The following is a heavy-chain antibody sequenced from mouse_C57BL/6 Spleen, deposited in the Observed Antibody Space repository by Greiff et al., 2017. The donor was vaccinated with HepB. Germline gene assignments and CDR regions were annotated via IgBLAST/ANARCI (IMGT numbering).Heavy chain of an antibody. V-gene: IGHV1-55*01. D-gene: IGHD2-3*01. CDR3: ARDDGYYLWFAY. CDR1: GYTFTSYW. Sequence: QVQLQQPGAELVKPGASVKMSCKASGYTFTSYWITWVKQRPGQGLEWIGDIYPGSGSTNYNEKFKSKATLTVDTSSSTAYMQLSSLTSEDSAVYYCARDDGYYLWFAYWGQGTLVTVSA. CDR2: IYPGSGST. J-gene: IGHJ3*01.